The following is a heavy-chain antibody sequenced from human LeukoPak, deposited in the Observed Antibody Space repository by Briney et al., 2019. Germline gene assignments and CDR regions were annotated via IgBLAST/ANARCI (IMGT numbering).Heavy chain of an antibody. Sequence: GGSLRLSCAASGFTFSNAWMSWVRQAPGKGLEWVGRNKIKTDGGTTDYAAPVKGRFTISRDDSKNTLYLQMNSLKTEDTAVYYCTATYCSSTSCSNFDYWGQGTLVTVSS. V-gene: IGHV3-15*01. CDR2: NKIKTDGGTT. CDR1: GFTFSNAW. J-gene: IGHJ4*02. D-gene: IGHD2-2*01. CDR3: TATYCSSTSCSNFDY.